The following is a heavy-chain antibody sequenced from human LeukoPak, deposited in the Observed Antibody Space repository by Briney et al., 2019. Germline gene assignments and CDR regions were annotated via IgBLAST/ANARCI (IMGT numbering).Heavy chain of an antibody. Sequence: ASVKVSCKASGYTFTNYYMHWVRQAPGQGLEWLGLITPSGGSTWYAQKFQGRVTMTRDMSTSTDYMELSSLRAEDTAVYYCASLRESFWIPEFDYWGQGTLVTVSS. V-gene: IGHV1-46*01. J-gene: IGHJ4*02. CDR1: GYTFTNYY. CDR3: ASLRESFWIPEFDY. CDR2: ITPSGGST. D-gene: IGHD1-1*01.